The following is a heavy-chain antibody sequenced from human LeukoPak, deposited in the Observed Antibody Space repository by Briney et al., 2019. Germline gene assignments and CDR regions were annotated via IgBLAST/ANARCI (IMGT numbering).Heavy chain of an antibody. CDR3: ASTRSAYYNGIYYYMDV. CDR1: GGSISSYY. J-gene: IGHJ6*03. D-gene: IGHD3-3*01. Sequence: PSETLSLTCTVSGGSISSYYWSWLRQPPGKGLEWIGYVYTSGTTNYNPSLKSRVTISGDTSKNQFPLKLSSVTAADTAVYYCASTRSAYYNGIYYYMDVWGKGTTVTVSS. CDR2: VYTSGTT. V-gene: IGHV4-4*09.